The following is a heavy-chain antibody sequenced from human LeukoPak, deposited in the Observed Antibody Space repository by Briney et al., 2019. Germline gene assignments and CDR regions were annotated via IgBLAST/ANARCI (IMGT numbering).Heavy chain of an antibody. J-gene: IGHJ4*02. Sequence: GRSLRLSCAASGFTFSSYGMHWVRQAPGKGLEWVAVISYDGSNKYYADSVKGRFTISRDNSKNTPYLQMNSLRAEDTAVYYCAKGGGYFDYWGQGTLVTVSS. CDR3: AKGGGYFDY. CDR1: GFTFSSYG. V-gene: IGHV3-30*18. D-gene: IGHD4-23*01. CDR2: ISYDGSNK.